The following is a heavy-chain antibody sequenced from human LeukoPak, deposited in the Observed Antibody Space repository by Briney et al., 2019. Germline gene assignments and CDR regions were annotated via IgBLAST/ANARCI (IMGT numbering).Heavy chain of an antibody. V-gene: IGHV3-74*01. CDR3: VRDRLEPPSYYFYMDV. D-gene: IGHD1-1*01. J-gene: IGHJ6*03. Sequence: PGGSLRLSCAASGFTFSNYWMHWVRQAPGKGLVWVSRINSDGINTSYADSVKGRFTISRDNAKKSVYLQMDSLRAEDTAVYYCVRDRLEPPSYYFYMDVWGKGTTVTVSS. CDR1: GFTFSNYW. CDR2: INSDGINT.